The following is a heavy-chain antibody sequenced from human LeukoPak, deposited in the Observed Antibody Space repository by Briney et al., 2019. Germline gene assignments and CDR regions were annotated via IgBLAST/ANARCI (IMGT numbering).Heavy chain of an antibody. CDR3: AREESRGLDY. J-gene: IGHJ4*02. Sequence: GGSLRLSCAASGFTFRKYEMNWVRQAPGKGLEWVSYISSSGSTIFYAASVKGRFTISRDNARNSVYLQMNSLRADDTAIYYCAREESRGLDYWGQGTAVTVSP. D-gene: IGHD3-10*01. CDR1: GFTFRKYE. CDR2: ISSSGSTI. V-gene: IGHV3-48*03.